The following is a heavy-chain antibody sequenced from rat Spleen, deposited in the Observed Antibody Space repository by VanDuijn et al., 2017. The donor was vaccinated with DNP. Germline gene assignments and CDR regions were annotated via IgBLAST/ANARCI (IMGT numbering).Heavy chain of an antibody. V-gene: IGHV2S12*01. CDR3: ARITTPYGY. D-gene: IGHD1-10*01. Sequence: VKLVESGGGLVQPGRSLKLSCVASGFSFNDYWMGWARQAPGKGLEWIAAISNSGITYYNSALKSRLSISRDTSKSQVFLKMNSLQSEDTATYYCARITTPYGYWGQGVMVTVSS. CDR2: ISNSGIT. J-gene: IGHJ2*01. CDR1: GFSFNDYW.